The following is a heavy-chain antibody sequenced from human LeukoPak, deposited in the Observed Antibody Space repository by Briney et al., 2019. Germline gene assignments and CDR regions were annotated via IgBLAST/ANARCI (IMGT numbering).Heavy chain of an antibody. D-gene: IGHD1-14*01. J-gene: IGHJ6*03. CDR2: INPNSGGT. CDR1: GYTFTGYY. V-gene: IGHV1-2*02. Sequence: GASVKVSCKASGYTFTGYYMHWVRQAPGQGLEWMGWINPNSGGTNYAQKFQGRVTMTRDTSISTAYMELSRLRSDDTAVYYCAREVLWRVTITDYYYYMDVWGKGTTVTISS. CDR3: AREVLWRVTITDYYYYMDV.